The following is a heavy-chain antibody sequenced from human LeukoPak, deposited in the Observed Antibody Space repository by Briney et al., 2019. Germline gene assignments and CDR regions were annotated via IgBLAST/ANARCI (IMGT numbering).Heavy chain of an antibody. J-gene: IGHJ4*02. CDR1: GGSISSYY. CDR3: ARGVYIAAAQYGY. CDR2: IYYSGTT. D-gene: IGHD6-13*01. V-gene: IGHV4-59*01. Sequence: SETLSLTCTVSGGSISSYYWSWIRQPPGKGLEWIGYIYYSGTTNYNPSHKSRVTISVDTSKNQFSLKLSSVTAADTAVYYCARGVYIAAAQYGYWGQGTLVTVSS.